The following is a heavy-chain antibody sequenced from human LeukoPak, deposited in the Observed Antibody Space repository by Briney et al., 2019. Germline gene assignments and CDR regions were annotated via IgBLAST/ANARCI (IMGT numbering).Heavy chain of an antibody. J-gene: IGHJ6*03. CDR2: TATT. V-gene: IGHV4-4*07. D-gene: IGHD4-11*01. CDR3: ARSPDYSSYNSYSSMDV. Sequence: TATTNYNPSLKTRVTMSVDTSKNQFSLKLSSVTAADTAVYYCARSPDYSSYNSYSSMDVWGKGTPVTVSS.